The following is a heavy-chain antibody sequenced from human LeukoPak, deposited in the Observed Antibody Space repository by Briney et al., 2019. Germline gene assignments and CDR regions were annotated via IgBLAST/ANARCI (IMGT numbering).Heavy chain of an antibody. CDR2: ISYDGSNQ. CDR3: AKGSHYYDSGGYYIEY. Sequence: GGSLRLSCAASGFTFSSYGMHWVRQAPGKGLGWVAVISYDGSNQYYAVSVKGRFTISRDNSKNTLYLQMNSLRPDDTAVYFCAKGSHYYDSGGYYIEYWGQGTLVAVSS. D-gene: IGHD3-22*01. J-gene: IGHJ4*02. CDR1: GFTFSSYG. V-gene: IGHV3-30*18.